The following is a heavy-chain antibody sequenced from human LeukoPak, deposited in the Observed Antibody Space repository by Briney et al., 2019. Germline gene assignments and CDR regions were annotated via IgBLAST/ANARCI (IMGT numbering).Heavy chain of an antibody. CDR2: IYYSGST. CDR3: ARGDGGNFDY. D-gene: IGHD4-23*01. V-gene: IGHV4-59*01. CDR1: GGSISSYY. Sequence: SETLSLTCTVSGGSISSYYWSWIRQPPGKGLEWIGYIYYSGSTNYNPSLKSRVTISVDTSKNQFSLKLSSVTAADTAVYYCARGDGGNFDYWGQGTLVTVPS. J-gene: IGHJ4*02.